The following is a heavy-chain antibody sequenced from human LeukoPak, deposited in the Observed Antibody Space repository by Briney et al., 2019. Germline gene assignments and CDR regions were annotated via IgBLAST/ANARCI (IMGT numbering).Heavy chain of an antibody. CDR3: AKDRTGGSYYFDY. Sequence: GGSLRLSCAASGFTFSSYAMSWVRQAPGKGLEWVSAISGSGGSTYYADSVKGRFTISRDNSKNTLYLQMNGLRAEDTAVYYCAKDRTGGSYYFDYWGQGTLVTVSS. V-gene: IGHV3-23*01. D-gene: IGHD1-26*01. CDR1: GFTFSSYA. J-gene: IGHJ4*02. CDR2: ISGSGGST.